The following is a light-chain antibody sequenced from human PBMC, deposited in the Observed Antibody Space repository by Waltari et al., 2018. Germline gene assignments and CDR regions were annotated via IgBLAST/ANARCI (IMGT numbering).Light chain of an antibody. V-gene: IGKV3-11*01. CDR2: DAS. J-gene: IGKJ4*01. Sequence: DIVLTQSPVTVSLSPGDTATLSCRASHNINTYLAWYQHKPDQAPRLLIYDASNRARGVPARISGSVSGTDFALTISSLEAEDSAVDYCQAGSSWPPALTFGGGSKVEIK. CDR1: HNINTY. CDR3: QAGSSWPPALT.